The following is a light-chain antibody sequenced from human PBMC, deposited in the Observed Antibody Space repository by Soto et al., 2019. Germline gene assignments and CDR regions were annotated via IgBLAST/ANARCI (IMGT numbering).Light chain of an antibody. J-gene: IGKJ1*01. V-gene: IGKV3-20*01. CDR3: QQYGSSPQT. Sequence: EIVLTQSPGTLSLSPGERATLSCRASQSVSSSYLAWYQQKPGQAPRLLIYDASSRATGIPDRFSGSGSGTDFTLTISRLEPEDFAVYYCQQYGSSPQTFGQVTKVEIK. CDR2: DAS. CDR1: QSVSSSY.